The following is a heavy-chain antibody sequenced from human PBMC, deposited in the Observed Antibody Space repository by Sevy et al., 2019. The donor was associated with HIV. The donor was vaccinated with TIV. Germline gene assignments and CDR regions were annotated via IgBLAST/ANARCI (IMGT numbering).Heavy chain of an antibody. V-gene: IGHV5-51*01. J-gene: IGHJ6*02. D-gene: IGHD1-1*01. CDR3: ARGARGTLPAYYYYTLNV. CDR1: GYRFADYW. Sequence: GESLKISCKASGYRFADYWSGWVRQMPGKGLEYMGIIYPGDSDTRYSPPFQGQVTISVDKSISTAYLQWSSLKASDSAIYYCARGARGTLPAYYYYTLNVWGQGTTVTVSS. CDR2: IYPGDSDT.